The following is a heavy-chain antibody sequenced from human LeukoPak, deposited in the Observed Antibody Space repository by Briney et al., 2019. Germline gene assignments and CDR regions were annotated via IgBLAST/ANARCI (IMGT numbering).Heavy chain of an antibody. CDR3: ASPLQGEYYFDY. V-gene: IGHV3-21*01. CDR2: ISSSSSYI. J-gene: IGHJ4*02. Sequence: GGSLRLSCAASGFTFSSYSMNWVRQAPGKGLEWVSSISSSSSYIYYADSVKGRFTISRDNAKNSLYLQMNSQRAEDTAVYYCASPLQGEYYFDYWGRGTLVTVSS. D-gene: IGHD4-11*01. CDR1: GFTFSSYS.